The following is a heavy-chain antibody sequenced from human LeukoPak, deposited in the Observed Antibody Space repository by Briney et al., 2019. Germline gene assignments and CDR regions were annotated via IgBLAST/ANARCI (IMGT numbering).Heavy chain of an antibody. Sequence: PGGSVRLSCAASGFTFSSYWMSWVRQAPGKGLEWVANIKQDGSEKYYVDSVKGRFTISRDNAKNSLYLQMNSLRVEDTAVYYCARDSAAYGFGESYDYWGQGTLVTVSS. CDR1: GFTFSSYW. V-gene: IGHV3-7*01. CDR3: ARDSAAYGFGESYDY. J-gene: IGHJ4*02. CDR2: IKQDGSEK. D-gene: IGHD3-10*01.